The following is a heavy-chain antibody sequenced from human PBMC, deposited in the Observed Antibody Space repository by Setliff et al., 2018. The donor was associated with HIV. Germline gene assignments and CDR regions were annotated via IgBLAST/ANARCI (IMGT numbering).Heavy chain of an antibody. D-gene: IGHD1-26*01. J-gene: IGHJ5*02. CDR1: GFTFSNYW. CDR2: IRQDGGEI. CDR3: ANLWEVGA. V-gene: IGHV3-7*03. Sequence: GSLRLSCAASGFTFSNYWMSWVRQAPGKGLEWVADIRQDGGEIYYVDSVKGRFTISRDNARTSLYLEMSSLRAEDTAVYLCANLWEVGAWGQGTLVTVSS.